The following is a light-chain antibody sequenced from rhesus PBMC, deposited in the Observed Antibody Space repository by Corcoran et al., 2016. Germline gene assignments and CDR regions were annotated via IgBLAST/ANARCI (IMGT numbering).Light chain of an antibody. V-gene: IGKV1-33*02. J-gene: IGKJ1*01. CDR2: AVS. CDR3: QHGYGTPWT. CDR1: QGISNH. Sequence: DIQMTQSPSSLSASVGDTVTITCRASQGISNHLAWYQQKPGKVPKALIYAVSTLQSGVPSRFSGSGSGTDFNLTISSRQPEDFATYYCQHGYGTPWTFGQGTKVEIK.